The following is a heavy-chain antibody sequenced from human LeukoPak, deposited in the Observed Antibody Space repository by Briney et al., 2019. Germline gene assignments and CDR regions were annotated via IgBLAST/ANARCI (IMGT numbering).Heavy chain of an antibody. CDR1: GSTSSSYW. CDR2: IKQDGSEK. D-gene: IGHD2-2*01. J-gene: IGHJ4*02. Sequence: GGSLRLSCAASGSTSSSYWMSWVRQAPGKGLEWVANIKQDGSEKYYVDSVKGRFTISRDNAKNSLYLQMNSLRAEDTAVYYCARVGQLRHYYFDYWGQGTLVTVSS. V-gene: IGHV3-7*03. CDR3: ARVGQLRHYYFDY.